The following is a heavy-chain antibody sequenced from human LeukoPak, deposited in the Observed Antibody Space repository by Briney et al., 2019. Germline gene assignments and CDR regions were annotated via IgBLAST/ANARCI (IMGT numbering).Heavy chain of an antibody. CDR2: INPNSGGT. V-gene: IGHV1-2*06. J-gene: IGHJ4*02. Sequence: ASVEVSCKASGYTFTGYYMHWVRQAPGQGLEWMGRINPNSGGTNYAQKFQGRVTMTRDTSISTAYMELSRLRSDDTAVYYCAREGYGDYVHNYWGQGTLVTVSS. D-gene: IGHD4-17*01. CDR1: GYTFTGYY. CDR3: AREGYGDYVHNY.